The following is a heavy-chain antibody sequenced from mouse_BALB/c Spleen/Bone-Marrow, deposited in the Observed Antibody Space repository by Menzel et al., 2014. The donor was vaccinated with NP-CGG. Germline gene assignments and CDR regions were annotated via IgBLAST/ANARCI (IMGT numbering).Heavy chain of an antibody. CDR3: AFGNYDFDY. V-gene: IGHV1-80*01. CDR2: IYPGDGDT. D-gene: IGHD2-1*01. Sequence: QVQLQQSGAELVRPGSSEKISCKASGYAFSSYWMNWVKQRPGQGLEWIGQIYPGDGDTNYSGKFKGKATLTEDGSSSTAYMQLSSLTSEDSAVYFCAFGNYDFDYWGQGTTLTVSS. CDR1: GYAFSSYW. J-gene: IGHJ2*01.